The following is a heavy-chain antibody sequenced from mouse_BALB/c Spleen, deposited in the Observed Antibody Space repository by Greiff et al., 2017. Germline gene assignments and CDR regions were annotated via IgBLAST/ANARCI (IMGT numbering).Heavy chain of an antibody. CDR1: GFNIKDTY. V-gene: IGHV14-3*02. Sequence: EVQVVESGAELVKPGASVKLSCTASGFNIKDTYMHWVKQRPEQGLEWIGRIDPANGNTKYDPKFQGKATITADTSSNTAYLQLSSLTSEDTAVYYCARMGGYYITYWGQGTLVTVSA. CDR3: ARMGGYYITY. CDR2: IDPANGNT. D-gene: IGHD2-3*01. J-gene: IGHJ3*01.